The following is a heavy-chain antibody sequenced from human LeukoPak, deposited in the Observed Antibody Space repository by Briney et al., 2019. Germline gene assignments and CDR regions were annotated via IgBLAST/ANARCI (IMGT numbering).Heavy chain of an antibody. Sequence: PSGTLSLTCTVSGGSISSYYWSWIRQPPGKGLEWIGYIYYSGSTNYNPSLKSRVTISVDTSKNQFSLKLSSVTAADTAVYYCARKAPNWWYFDLWGRGTLVTVSS. D-gene: IGHD1-1*01. CDR3: ARKAPNWWYFDL. V-gene: IGHV4-59*01. CDR2: IYYSGST. J-gene: IGHJ2*01. CDR1: GGSISSYY.